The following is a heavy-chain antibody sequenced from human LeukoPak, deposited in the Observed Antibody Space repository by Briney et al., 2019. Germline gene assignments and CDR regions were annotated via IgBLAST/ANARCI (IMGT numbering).Heavy chain of an antibody. CDR2: ISYDGSNK. J-gene: IGHJ4*02. Sequence: GGSLRLSCAASGFTFSSYAMHWVRQAPGKGLEWVAVISYDGSNKYYADSVKGRFTISRDNSKNTLYLQMNSLRAEDTAVYYCARDSGSWYIVESFDYWGQGTLVTVSS. CDR1: GFTFSSYA. CDR3: ARDSGSWYIVESFDY. V-gene: IGHV3-30*04. D-gene: IGHD6-13*01.